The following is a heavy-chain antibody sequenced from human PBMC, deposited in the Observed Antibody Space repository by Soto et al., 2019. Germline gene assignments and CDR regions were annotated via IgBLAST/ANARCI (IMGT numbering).Heavy chain of an antibody. CDR3: ARDRGDYDFWNTYYYYGRDV. J-gene: IGHJ6*02. CDR2: ISSSGSTI. CDR1: GFTFSSYE. Sequence: GGSQRLSCAASGFTFSSYEMNWVRQAPGKGLGWVSYISSSGSTIYYADSVKGRFTISRDNAKNSLYLQMNSLRAEDTAVYYCARDRGDYDFWNTYYYYGRDVWGQGTTGTVS. V-gene: IGHV3-48*03. D-gene: IGHD3-3*01.